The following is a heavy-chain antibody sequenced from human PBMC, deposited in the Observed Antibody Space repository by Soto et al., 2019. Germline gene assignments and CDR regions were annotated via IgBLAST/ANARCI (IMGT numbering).Heavy chain of an antibody. CDR1: GDSISSGDYY. Sequence: QVQLQESGPGLVQPSQTLSLTCTVSGDSISSGDYYWSWVRQSPGKGLEWIGCIYYSGTTYYNPSIETRLTMSVDTSKNQFSLRLSSVTAADTAMYFCARDFKRYSSSSGPLEYWGQRTLVTVSS. CDR3: ARDFKRYSSSSGPLEY. CDR2: IYYSGTT. J-gene: IGHJ4*02. V-gene: IGHV4-30-4*01. D-gene: IGHD6-6*01.